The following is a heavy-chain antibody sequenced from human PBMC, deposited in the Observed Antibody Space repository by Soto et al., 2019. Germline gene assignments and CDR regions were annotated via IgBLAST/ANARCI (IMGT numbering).Heavy chain of an antibody. CDR1: GGSISSYY. CDR2: IYYSGST. D-gene: IGHD4-17*01. V-gene: IGHV4-59*01. CDR3: ARTVTAGNWYFDL. J-gene: IGHJ2*01. Sequence: QVQLQESGPGLVKPSETLSLTCTVSGGSISSYYWSWIRQPPGKGLEWIGYIYYSGSTNYNPSLKSRVTLSVDTSKNQFSLKLSSVTAADTAVYYCARTVTAGNWYFDLWGRGTLVTVSS.